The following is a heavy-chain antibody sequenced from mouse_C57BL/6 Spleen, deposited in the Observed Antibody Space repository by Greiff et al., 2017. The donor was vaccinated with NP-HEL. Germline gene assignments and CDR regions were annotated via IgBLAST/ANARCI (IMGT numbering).Heavy chain of an antibody. CDR2: IDPSDSYT. V-gene: IGHV1-69*01. J-gene: IGHJ2*01. Sequence: VQLQQPGAELVMPGASVKLSCKASGYTFTSYWMHWVKQRPGQGLEWIGEIDPSDSYTNYNQKFKGKSTLTVDKSSSTAYMQLSSLTSEDSAVYYCARKYYYYGSSLDYWGQGTTLTVSS. CDR3: ARKYYYYGSSLDY. CDR1: GYTFTSYW. D-gene: IGHD1-1*01.